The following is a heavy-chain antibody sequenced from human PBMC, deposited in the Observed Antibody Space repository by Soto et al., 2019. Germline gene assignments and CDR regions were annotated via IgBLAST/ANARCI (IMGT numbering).Heavy chain of an antibody. J-gene: IGHJ6*02. Sequence: GGSLRLSCGASGFSFSKYGMHWVRQAPGEGLEWLSLISCDGSEKWYAESVKGRFTISRDNSKNTLYLQMNSLRGDDTAVYFCAKGYEVSPPVACAWYSTSFYDVDSWGRGTTVTVSS. CDR2: ISCDGSEK. V-gene: IGHV3-30*18. CDR3: AKGYEVSPPVACAWYSTSFYDVDS. D-gene: IGHD2-21*02. CDR1: GFSFSKYG.